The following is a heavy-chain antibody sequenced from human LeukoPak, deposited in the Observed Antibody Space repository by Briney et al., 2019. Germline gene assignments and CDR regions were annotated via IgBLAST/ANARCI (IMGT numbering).Heavy chain of an antibody. CDR2: IYHSGST. J-gene: IGHJ4*02. CDR3: ARAFSRAAAGYYFDY. Sequence: KPSETLSLTCAVSGGSISSSNWWSWVRQPPGKGLEWMGEIYHSGSTNYNPSLKSRVTISVDKSKNQFSLKLSSVTAADTAVYYCARAFSRAAAGYYFDYWGQGTLVTVSS. CDR1: GGSISSSNW. D-gene: IGHD6-13*01. V-gene: IGHV4-4*02.